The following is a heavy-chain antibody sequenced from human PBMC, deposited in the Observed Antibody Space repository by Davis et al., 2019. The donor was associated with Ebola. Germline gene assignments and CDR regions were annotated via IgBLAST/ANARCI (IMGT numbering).Heavy chain of an antibody. J-gene: IGHJ5*02. CDR2: IFHSGSP. CDR3: ARLVRCSGGSCYRRAHNWFDP. Sequence: SETLSLTCTVSGDSIMSYHWSWIRQPPGKGLEWIGYIFHSGSPNYNPSLKSRATMSVDTSNNQVSLRLTSVTAADTAVYYCARLVRCSGGSCYRRAHNWFDPWGQGALVTVSS. V-gene: IGHV4-59*08. D-gene: IGHD2-15*01. CDR1: GDSIMSYH.